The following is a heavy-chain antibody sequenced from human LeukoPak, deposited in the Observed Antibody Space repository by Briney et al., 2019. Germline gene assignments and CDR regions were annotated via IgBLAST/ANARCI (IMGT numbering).Heavy chain of an antibody. CDR3: ATRKPGIAVAGTDY. Sequence: GGSLRLSCAASGFTFSSYWMSWVRQAPGKGLEWVANIKQDGSEKYYVDSVKGRFTISRDNAKNSLYLQMNSLRAEDTAVYYCATRKPGIAVAGTDYWGQGTLVTVS. J-gene: IGHJ4*02. CDR2: IKQDGSEK. V-gene: IGHV3-7*01. CDR1: GFTFSSYW. D-gene: IGHD6-19*01.